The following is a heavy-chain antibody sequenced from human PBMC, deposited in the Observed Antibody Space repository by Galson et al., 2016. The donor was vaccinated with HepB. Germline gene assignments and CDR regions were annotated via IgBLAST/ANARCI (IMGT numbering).Heavy chain of an antibody. J-gene: IGHJ4*02. CDR3: ARDGVPNYDFWTGFYYFDH. CDR1: GFTFNDCG. D-gene: IGHD3-3*01. CDR2: IWGDGSNR. V-gene: IGHV3-33*01. Sequence: SLRLSCAASGFTFNDCGMHWVRQAPGKGLEWVAVIWGDGSNRYYGDSVRGRFTISRDNARKTLYLQMDRLRPEDTAVYFCARDGVPNYDFWTGFYYFDHWGQGNLVTVSS.